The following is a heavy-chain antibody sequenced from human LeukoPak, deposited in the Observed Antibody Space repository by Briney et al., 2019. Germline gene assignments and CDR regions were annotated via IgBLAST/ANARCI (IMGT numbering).Heavy chain of an antibody. CDR2: MNPNSGNT. Sequence: VASVKVSCKASGYTFTSYDINWVRQATGQGLEWMGWMNPNSGNTGYAQKFQGRVTMTRNTSISTAYMELRSLRTDDTAVYYCARDLSPYYYGSGSSDAFDIWGQGTMVTVSS. J-gene: IGHJ3*02. D-gene: IGHD3-10*01. V-gene: IGHV1-8*01. CDR3: ARDLSPYYYGSGSSDAFDI. CDR1: GYTFTSYD.